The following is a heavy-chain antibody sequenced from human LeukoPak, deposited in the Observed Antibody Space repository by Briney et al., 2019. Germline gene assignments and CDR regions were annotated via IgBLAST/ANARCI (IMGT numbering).Heavy chain of an antibody. D-gene: IGHD1-26*01. V-gene: IGHV3-64*01. J-gene: IGHJ4*02. CDR2: ISSNGGST. CDR3: ARAPYSGSYSDY. CDR1: GXSLRSYA. Sequence: GGSLRLSCAASGXSLRSYAMHWVRQAPGKGLESVSAISSNGGSTFYVNSVEGRFTISRDNSKNTLYLQMGSLRAEDMAVYYCARAPYSGSYSDYWGQGTLVTVSS.